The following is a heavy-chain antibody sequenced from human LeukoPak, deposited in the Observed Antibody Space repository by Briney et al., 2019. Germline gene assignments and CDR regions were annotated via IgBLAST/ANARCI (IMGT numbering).Heavy chain of an antibody. J-gene: IGHJ4*02. CDR1: GYSFTGYY. V-gene: IGHV1-2*02. CDR2: INPNSGGT. CDR3: ARGTFVLRYFDWLQTPSLGDY. Sequence: ASVKVSCKASGYSFTGYYMHWVRQAPGQGLEWMGWINPNSGGTKYAQKFKGRVTMTRDTSISTAYMELSRLRSDDTAVYYCARGTFVLRYFDWLQTPSLGDYWGQGTLVTVSS. D-gene: IGHD3-9*01.